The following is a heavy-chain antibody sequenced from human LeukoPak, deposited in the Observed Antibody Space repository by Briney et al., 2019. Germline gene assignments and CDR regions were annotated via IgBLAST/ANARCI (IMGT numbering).Heavy chain of an antibody. D-gene: IGHD3-22*01. V-gene: IGHV3-23*01. CDR1: GFTFSSYG. Sequence: GGSLRLSCAASGFTFSSYGMSWVRQAPGKGLEWVSAISGSGGSTYYADSVKGRFTISRDNSKNTLYLQMNSLRAEDTAVYYCAKGESSGYYYLFDYWGQGTLVTVSS. CDR3: AKGESSGYYYLFDY. CDR2: ISGSGGST. J-gene: IGHJ4*02.